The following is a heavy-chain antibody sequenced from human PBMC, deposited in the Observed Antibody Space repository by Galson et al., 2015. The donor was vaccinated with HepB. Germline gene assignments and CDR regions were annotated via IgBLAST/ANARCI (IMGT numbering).Heavy chain of an antibody. V-gene: IGHV4-31*03. CDR3: ARMGYSTSSGHLAIDY. J-gene: IGHJ4*02. D-gene: IGHD6-6*01. CDR1: GGSINTGGFF. CDR2: IYYSGST. Sequence: TLSLTCTVSGGSINTGGFFWTWIRQYPGKGLEWIGHIYYSGSTNYNPSLKSRIIISVDTSKNQFSLKLTSVTAADTAVYYCARMGYSTSSGHLAIDYWGQGSLVTVSS.